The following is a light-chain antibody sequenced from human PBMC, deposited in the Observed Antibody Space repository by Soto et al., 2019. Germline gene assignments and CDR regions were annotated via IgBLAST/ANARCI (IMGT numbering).Light chain of an antibody. CDR3: TSYAGSNIWV. J-gene: IGLJ3*02. V-gene: IGLV2-8*01. CDR2: EVS. CDR1: SSDVGAYKY. Sequence: QSALTQPPSASGSPGQSVTISCTGTSSDVGAYKYVSWYQQYPGKAPKLMIYEVSRRPSGVPDRFSGSKSGNTASLTVSGLHAEDAAYYYCTSYAGSNIWVFGGGTKLTVL.